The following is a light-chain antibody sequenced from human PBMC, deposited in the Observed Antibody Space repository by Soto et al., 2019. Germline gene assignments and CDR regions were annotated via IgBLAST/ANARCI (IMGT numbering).Light chain of an antibody. CDR2: DVS. J-gene: IGKJ5*01. CDR1: QDIRGA. V-gene: IGKV1-13*02. Sequence: AIQVTQSPSSLSASVGDRVTITCRASQDIRGALAWYQQKPGKAPKLLIYDVSTLENEVPSRFSGSSSGTQFILTISSLQPEDFGTYYCQQFNSYPITFGHGTRLEIK. CDR3: QQFNSYPIT.